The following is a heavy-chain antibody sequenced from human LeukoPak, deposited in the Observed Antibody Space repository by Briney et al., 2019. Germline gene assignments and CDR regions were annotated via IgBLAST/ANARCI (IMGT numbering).Heavy chain of an antibody. V-gene: IGHV4-59*01. Sequence: SETLSLTCTVSNGSMISYYWSWLRLPPGKGLEWMGYIYYGGSTNYNPSLKSRVTILVDTSKNQFSLKLSSVTAADTAVYYCAREGAGSYGFRYIDVWGKGTTVTVSS. CDR3: AREGAGSYGFRYIDV. D-gene: IGHD5-18*01. CDR1: NGSMISYY. J-gene: IGHJ6*03. CDR2: IYYGGST.